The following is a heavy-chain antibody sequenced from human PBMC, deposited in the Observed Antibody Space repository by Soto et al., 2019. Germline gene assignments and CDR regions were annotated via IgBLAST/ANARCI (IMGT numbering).Heavy chain of an antibody. V-gene: IGHV3-64D*08. CDR1: GFTFSSYA. Sequence: GGSLRLSCSASGFTFSSYAMHWVRQAPGKGLEYVSAISSNGGSTYYADSVKGRFTISRDNSKNTLYLQMSSLRAEDTAVYYCVKDSHGDYVWGYYGMDVWGQGTTVTVSS. CDR3: VKDSHGDYVWGYYGMDV. D-gene: IGHD3-16*01. CDR2: ISSNGGST. J-gene: IGHJ6*02.